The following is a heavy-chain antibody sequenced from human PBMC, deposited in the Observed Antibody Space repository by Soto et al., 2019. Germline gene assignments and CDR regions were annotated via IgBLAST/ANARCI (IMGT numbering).Heavy chain of an antibody. D-gene: IGHD3-10*01. Sequence: PSDTLSLTCTVSGGSISSGGYYWSWIRQHPGKGLEWIGYIYYSGSTCYNPSLKSRVTISVDTSKNQFSLKLSSVAAADTAVYYCARAPRLRGAHGMDVWGQGTTVTVSS. CDR3: ARAPRLRGAHGMDV. CDR1: GGSISSGGYY. V-gene: IGHV4-31*03. J-gene: IGHJ6*02. CDR2: IYYSGST.